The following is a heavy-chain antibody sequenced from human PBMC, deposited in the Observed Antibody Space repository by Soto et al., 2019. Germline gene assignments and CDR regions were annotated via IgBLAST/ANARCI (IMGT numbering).Heavy chain of an antibody. V-gene: IGHV3-30-3*01. D-gene: IGHD2-2*01. CDR1: GFTFSSYA. CDR2: ISYDGSNK. CDR3: AREENSVCSSTNCYFYLYGMDV. Sequence: GGSLRLSCAASGFTFSSYAMHWVRQAPGKGLEWVAVISYDGSNKYYADSVKGRFTISRDNSKNTLYLQMNSLRAEDTAVYYCAREENSVCSSTNCYFYLYGMDVWGQGTTVTVSS. J-gene: IGHJ6*02.